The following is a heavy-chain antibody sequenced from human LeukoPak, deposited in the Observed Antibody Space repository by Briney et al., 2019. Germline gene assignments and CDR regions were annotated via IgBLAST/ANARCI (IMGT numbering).Heavy chain of an antibody. D-gene: IGHD2/OR15-2a*01. CDR3: ARASTTTFDY. CDR2: IYYSGST. Sequence: GTLRLSCAASGFTFSSYGMSWVRQAPGKGLEWIGSIYYSGSTYYNPSLKSRVTISVDTSKNQFSLKLSSVTAADTAVYYCARASTTTFDYWGQGTLVTVSS. J-gene: IGHJ4*02. CDR1: GFTFSSYG. V-gene: IGHV4-38-2*01.